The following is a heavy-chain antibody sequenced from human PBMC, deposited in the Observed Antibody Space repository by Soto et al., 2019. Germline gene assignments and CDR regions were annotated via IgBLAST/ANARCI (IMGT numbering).Heavy chain of an antibody. Sequence: GGSLRLSCAASGFTFSGFSMNWVRQAPGKGLEWVSSVTSSPSSMFYADSVKGRFTISRDDAKDSLFLQMNSLRADDTAVYYCSREADFAGSASVPDYWGLGTLVTVSS. CDR1: GFTFSGFS. CDR2: VTSSPSSM. CDR3: SREADFAGSASVPDY. D-gene: IGHD6-13*01. J-gene: IGHJ4*02. V-gene: IGHV3-21*01.